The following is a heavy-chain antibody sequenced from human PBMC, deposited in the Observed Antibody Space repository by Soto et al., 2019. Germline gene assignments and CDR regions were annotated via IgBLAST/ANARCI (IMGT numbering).Heavy chain of an antibody. CDR2: IYYSGST. CDR3: ARAPDLSCFDL. Sequence: PSETLSLTCTVSGGSISSSSYYWGWIRQPPGKGLEWIGSIYYSGSTYYNPSLKSRVTISVDTSKNQFSLKLSSVTAADTAVYYCARAPDLSCFDLWGRGTLVTVSS. J-gene: IGHJ2*01. CDR1: GGSISSSSYY. V-gene: IGHV4-39*01. D-gene: IGHD3-16*01.